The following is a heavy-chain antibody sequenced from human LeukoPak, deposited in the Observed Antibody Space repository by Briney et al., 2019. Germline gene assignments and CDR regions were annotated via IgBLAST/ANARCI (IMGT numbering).Heavy chain of an antibody. CDR3: ARAGRRWLKYRYYYYYYMDV. CDR1: GYSISSGYY. CDR2: IYHTGST. D-gene: IGHD4-23*01. J-gene: IGHJ6*03. V-gene: IGHV4-38-2*01. Sequence: PSETLSLTCAVSGYSISSGYYWVWIRQPPGKGLEWIGTIYHTGSTYYNPSLKSRVTISVDTSKNQFSLKLSSVTAADTAVYYCARAGRRWLKYRYYYYYYMDVWGKGTTVTVSS.